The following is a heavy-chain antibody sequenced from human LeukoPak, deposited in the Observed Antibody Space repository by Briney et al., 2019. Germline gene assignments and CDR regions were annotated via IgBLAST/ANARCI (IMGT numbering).Heavy chain of an antibody. V-gene: IGHV4-59*08. Sequence: PSETLSLTCTVSGGSISSYYWSWIRQPPGKGLEWIGYIYYSGSTNYNPSLKSRVTISVDTSKNQFSLKLSSVTAADTAVYYCARGGGPYNWFDPWGQGTLVTVSS. D-gene: IGHD3-16*01. CDR3: ARGGGPYNWFDP. CDR2: IYYSGST. J-gene: IGHJ5*02. CDR1: GGSISSYY.